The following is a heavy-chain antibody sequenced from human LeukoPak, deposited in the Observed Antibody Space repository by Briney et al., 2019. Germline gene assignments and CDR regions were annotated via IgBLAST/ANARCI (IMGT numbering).Heavy chain of an antibody. CDR2: ISWNSGNI. V-gene: IGHV3-9*01. CDR1: GFTFDDYA. D-gene: IGHD1-1*01. Sequence: GGSLRLSCAASGFTFDDYAMHWVRQAPGKGLEWVSGISWNSGNIDYADSVKGRFTISRDNAKNLLYLQMNSLRVEDTAIYYCARDAGGRTQREGWFDPWGQGTLVTVSS. CDR3: ARDAGGRTQREGWFDP. J-gene: IGHJ5*02.